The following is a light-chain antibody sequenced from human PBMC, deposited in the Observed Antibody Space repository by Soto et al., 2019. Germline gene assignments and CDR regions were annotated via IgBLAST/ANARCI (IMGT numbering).Light chain of an antibody. V-gene: IGLV1-51*01. J-gene: IGLJ2*01. CDR1: SSNIGSNY. Sequence: QSALTQPPSVSAAPGQKVTSSCSGSSSNIGSNYVSWYQQLPGTAPKLLIYDNNKRPSGIPDRFSGSKSGTSATLGITGLQTGDEADYYCGTWDSSLSAVVFGGGTKVTVL. CDR2: DNN. CDR3: GTWDSSLSAVV.